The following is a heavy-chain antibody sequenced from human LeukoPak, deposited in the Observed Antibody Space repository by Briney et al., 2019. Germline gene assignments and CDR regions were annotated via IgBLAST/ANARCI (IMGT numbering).Heavy chain of an antibody. V-gene: IGHV4-59*01. CDR1: GGSISNYY. Sequence: SETLSLTCTVSGGSISNYYWSWIRQPPGKGLEWIGYISDSGTTNYNPSLKSRVTTSLDTSKDQFSLQLRSVTAADAAVYYCARDFMVRGDQVNYYYYYMDVWGTGATITVSS. CDR2: ISDSGTT. D-gene: IGHD3-10*01. CDR3: ARDFMVRGDQVNYYYYYMDV. J-gene: IGHJ6*03.